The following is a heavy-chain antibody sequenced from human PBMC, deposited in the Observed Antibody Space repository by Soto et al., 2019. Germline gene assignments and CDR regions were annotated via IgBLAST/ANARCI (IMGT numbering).Heavy chain of an antibody. CDR1: GFTFSSYS. Sequence: EVQLVESGGGLVQPGGSLRLSCAASGFTFSSYSMNWVRQAPGKGLEWVSYISSSSSTIYYADSVKGRLTISRDNAKNSLYLQMNSLRAEDTAVYYCASYCSGGSCYMAPGGFDYWGQGTLVTVSS. CDR3: ASYCSGGSCYMAPGGFDY. V-gene: IGHV3-48*01. D-gene: IGHD2-15*01. J-gene: IGHJ4*02. CDR2: ISSSSSTI.